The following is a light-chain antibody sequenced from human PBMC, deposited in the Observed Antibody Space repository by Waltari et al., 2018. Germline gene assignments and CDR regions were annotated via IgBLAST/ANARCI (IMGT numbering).Light chain of an antibody. Sequence: DIVMAQSPRSLSLSMGERATNKCKSSQRVLNSWHNKNCLAWYQQKPGQPPKLLIYWESTRQSGVPDRFSGSGSGTDFTLTISSPQAEDVAVYYCQQYFGTSTFIFGPGTKVDIK. CDR2: WES. CDR1: QRVLNSWHNKNC. CDR3: QQYFGTSTFI. J-gene: IGKJ3*01. V-gene: IGKV4-1*01.